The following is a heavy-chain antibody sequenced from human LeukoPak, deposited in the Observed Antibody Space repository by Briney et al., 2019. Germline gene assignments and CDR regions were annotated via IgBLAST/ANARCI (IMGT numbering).Heavy chain of an antibody. CDR1: GGSISSHY. CDR3: ARLRIAAWYYFDY. V-gene: IGHV4-59*11. Sequence: SETLSLTCTVSGGSISSHYWSWIRQPPGKGLEWIGYIYYSGSTNYNPSLKSRVSISVDTSKNQFSLKLSSVTAADTAVYYCARLRIAAWYYFDYWGQGTLVTVS. D-gene: IGHD6-6*01. J-gene: IGHJ4*02. CDR2: IYYSGST.